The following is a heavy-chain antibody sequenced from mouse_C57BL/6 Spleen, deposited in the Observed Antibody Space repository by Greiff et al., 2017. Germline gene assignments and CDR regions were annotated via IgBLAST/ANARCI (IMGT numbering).Heavy chain of an antibody. CDR1: GYTFTSYW. V-gene: IGHV1-5*01. CDR3: TSSYDYDEGFAY. CDR2: IYPGNSDT. J-gene: IGHJ3*01. Sequence: VQLQQSGTVLARPGASVKMSCKTSGYTFTSYWMHWVKQRPGQGLEWIGAIYPGNSDTSYNQKFKGKAKLTAVTSASTAYMELSSLTNEDSAVYYCTSSYDYDEGFAYWGQGTLVTVSA. D-gene: IGHD2-4*01.